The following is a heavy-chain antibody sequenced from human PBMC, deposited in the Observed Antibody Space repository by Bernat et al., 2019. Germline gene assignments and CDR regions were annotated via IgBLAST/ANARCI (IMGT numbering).Heavy chain of an antibody. V-gene: IGHV1-18*01. CDR3: ARGRGYDFWSGSFYYYYMDV. D-gene: IGHD3-3*01. CDR2: ISAYNGNT. Sequence: QVQLVQSGAEVKKPGASVKVSCKASGYTFTSYGISWVRQAPGQGLEWMGWISAYNGNTNYAQKLQGRVTMTTDTSTSTAYMELRSLRSDDTAMYYCARGRGYDFWSGSFYYYYMDVWGKGTTVTVSS. CDR1: GYTFTSYG. J-gene: IGHJ6*03.